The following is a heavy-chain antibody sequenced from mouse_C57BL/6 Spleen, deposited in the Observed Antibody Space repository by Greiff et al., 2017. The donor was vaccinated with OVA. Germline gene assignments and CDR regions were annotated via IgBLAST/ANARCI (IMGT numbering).Heavy chain of an antibody. CDR1: GYTFTSYT. D-gene: IGHD4-1*02. V-gene: IGHV1-4*01. CDR3: ARGNWDVD. CDR2: INPSSGYT. J-gene: IGHJ2*01. Sequence: VKVVESGAELARPGASVKMSCKASGYTFTSYTMHWVKQRPGQGLEWIGYINPSSGYTKYNQKFKDKATLTADKSSSTAYMQLSSLTSEDSAVYYCARGNWDVDWGQGTTLTVSS.